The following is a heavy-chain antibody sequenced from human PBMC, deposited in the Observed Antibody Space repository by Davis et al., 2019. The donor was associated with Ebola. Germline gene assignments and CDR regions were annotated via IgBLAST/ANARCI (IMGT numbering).Heavy chain of an antibody. Sequence: GGSLRLSCAASGFTFDDYAMHWVRQAPGKGLEWVSYISSSSSTIYYADSVKGRFTISRDNAKNSLYLQMNSLRDEDTAVYYCARGPPKHYDFWSGYRAFDIWGQGTMVTVSS. CDR3: ARGPPKHYDFWSGYRAFDI. CDR2: ISSSSSTI. V-gene: IGHV3-48*02. CDR1: GFTFDDYA. D-gene: IGHD3-3*01. J-gene: IGHJ3*02.